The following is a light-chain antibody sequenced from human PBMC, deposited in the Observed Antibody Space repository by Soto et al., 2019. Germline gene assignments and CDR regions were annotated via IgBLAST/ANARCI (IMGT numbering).Light chain of an antibody. V-gene: IGKV3-20*01. CDR3: QQYGSSPRT. CDR2: GAS. CDR1: QSVSDRY. Sequence: EIVLTQSPGTLSLSPGESATLSCRASQSVSDRYLAWHQQKPGQAPRLLIYGASSRATGIPDRFSGGGSGTDFTLTITRLEPEDFAVYYCQQYGSSPRTFGQGTKLEIK. J-gene: IGKJ2*01.